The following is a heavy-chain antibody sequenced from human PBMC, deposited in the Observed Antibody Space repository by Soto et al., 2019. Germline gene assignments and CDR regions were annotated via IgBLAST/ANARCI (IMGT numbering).Heavy chain of an antibody. CDR3: AKEVGRQNYCYYGMDV. J-gene: IGHJ6*02. V-gene: IGHV3-9*01. CDR2: ISWNSGSI. Sequence: LILSCAASGFTFDDYSMHWVRQAPGKGLEWVSGISWNSGSIGYADSVKGRFTISRDNAKNSLYLQMNSLRAEDTALYYCAKEVGRQNYCYYGMDVWGQGTTVTVSS. CDR1: GFTFDDYS.